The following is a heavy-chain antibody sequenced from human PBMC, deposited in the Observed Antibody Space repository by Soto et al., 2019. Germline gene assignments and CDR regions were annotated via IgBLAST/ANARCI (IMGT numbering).Heavy chain of an antibody. CDR1: GYTFTGQF. Sequence: SVKVSCKASGYTFTGQFMHWVRQAPGQGLEWMGGIIPIFGTANYAQKFQGRVTITADESTSTAYMELSSLRSEDTAVYYCARDDRISGGIVVANYYYYGMDVWGQGTTVTVSS. D-gene: IGHD3-22*01. CDR3: ARDDRISGGIVVANYYYYGMDV. V-gene: IGHV1-69*13. J-gene: IGHJ6*02. CDR2: IIPIFGTA.